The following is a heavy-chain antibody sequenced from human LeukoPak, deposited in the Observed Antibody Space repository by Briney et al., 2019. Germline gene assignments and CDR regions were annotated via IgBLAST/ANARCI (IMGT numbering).Heavy chain of an antibody. J-gene: IGHJ4*02. CDR3: AKDKRSSGPYYFDY. Sequence: GGSLRLSCAASGFTFSSYGMHLVRQAPGKGLEWVAVIWYDGSNKYYADSVKGRFTISRDNSKNTLYLQMNSLRAEDTAVYYCAKDKRSSGPYYFDYWGQGTLVTVSS. D-gene: IGHD6-19*01. CDR1: GFTFSSYG. CDR2: IWYDGSNK. V-gene: IGHV3-33*06.